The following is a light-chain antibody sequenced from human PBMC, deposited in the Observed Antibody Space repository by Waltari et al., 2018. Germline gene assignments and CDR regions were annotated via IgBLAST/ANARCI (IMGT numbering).Light chain of an antibody. Sequence: QTVVTQEPSFSVSPGGTVTLTCGLSSGPVSSSYYPSWNQQTPGQAPRTLIYSTNTRSSGVPDRFSGSILGNKAALTITGAQADDESDYYCALYMGSGIWVFGGGTKLTVL. CDR1: SGPVSSSYY. CDR2: STN. CDR3: ALYMGSGIWV. V-gene: IGLV8-61*01. J-gene: IGLJ3*02.